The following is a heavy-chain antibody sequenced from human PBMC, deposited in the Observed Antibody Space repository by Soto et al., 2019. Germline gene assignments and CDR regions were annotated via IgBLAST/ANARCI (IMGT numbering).Heavy chain of an antibody. J-gene: IGHJ3*02. CDR2: FYSRGYT. D-gene: IGHD6-19*01. CDR3: ARPGIAVAGTVGAFEI. Sequence: SSETLSLTCTVSGDDICSSHWGWIRQPPGKGLEWVGFFYSRGYTNYNPSLTSRVTISVDTSKNQFSLKLSSVTAADTAVYYCARPGIAVAGTVGAFEIWGQGTMVTVS. CDR1: GDDICSSH. V-gene: IGHV4-4*08.